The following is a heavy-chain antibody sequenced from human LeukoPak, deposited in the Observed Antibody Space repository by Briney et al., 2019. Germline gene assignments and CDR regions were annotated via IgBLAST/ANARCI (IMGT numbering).Heavy chain of an antibody. D-gene: IGHD3-10*01. CDR2: IYYDGSGS. Sequence: GRSLRLSCAAAGVSFNSYGMHWVRQAPGKGLEWVAVIYYDGSGSYYGDSVKGRFTISRDNSKNTLYLQMNSLRAEDTAVYYCARYYCSGRGYYGLDVWGQGTTVTVSS. CDR1: GVSFNSYG. V-gene: IGHV3-33*01. J-gene: IGHJ6*02. CDR3: ARYYCSGRGYYGLDV.